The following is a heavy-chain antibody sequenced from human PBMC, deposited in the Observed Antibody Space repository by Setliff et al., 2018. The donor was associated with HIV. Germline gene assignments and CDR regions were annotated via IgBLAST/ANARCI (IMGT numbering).Heavy chain of an antibody. V-gene: IGHV1-2*06. J-gene: IGHJ4*02. CDR2: INPNSGGT. D-gene: IGHD6-19*01. CDR3: ARDEVIEVAGDFDN. CDR1: GYSFTGYY. Sequence: ASVKVSCKASGYSFTGYYMHWVRQAPGQGLEWMGRINPNSGGTNYAQKFQGRVTMTRDTSISAAYMELSRLRSDDTAVYYCARDEVIEVAGDFDNWGQGTLVTVSS.